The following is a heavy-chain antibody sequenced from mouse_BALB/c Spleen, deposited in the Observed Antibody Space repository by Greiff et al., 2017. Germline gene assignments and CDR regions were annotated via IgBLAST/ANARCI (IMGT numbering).Heavy chain of an antibody. CDR3: ARDGITYAMDD. CDR2: ISSGSSTI. V-gene: IGHV5-17*02. D-gene: IGHD2-4*01. J-gene: IGHJ4*01. CDR1: GFTFSSFG. Sequence: VQLKQSGGGLVQPGGSRKLSCAASGFTFSSFGMHWVRQAPEKGLEWVAYISSGSSTIYYADTVKGRFTISRDNPKNTLFLQMTSLRSEDTAMYYCARDGITYAMDDWGQGTSVTVSS.